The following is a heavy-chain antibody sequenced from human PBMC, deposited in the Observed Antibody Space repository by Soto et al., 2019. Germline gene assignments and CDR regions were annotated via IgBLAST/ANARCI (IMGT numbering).Heavy chain of an antibody. V-gene: IGHV4-31*03. CDR3: ARGRYYYGSSAYSEVYYLEY. Sequence: LSLTCTVSGGSIGSGSYYWSWIRQHPGKGLECIGYIYFSGSTYYNPSLKRRGTISEDTAKNKFSLRLSSVTAADTAMYYCARGRYYYGSSAYSEVYYLEYWGQGLMVTVSS. CDR2: IYFSGST. J-gene: IGHJ4*02. D-gene: IGHD3-22*01. CDR1: GGSIGSGSYY.